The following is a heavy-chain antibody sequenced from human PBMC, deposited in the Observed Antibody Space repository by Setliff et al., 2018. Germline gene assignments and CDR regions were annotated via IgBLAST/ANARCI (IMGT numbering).Heavy chain of an antibody. CDR1: GGTFSSYT. CDR2: IIPVFGTA. D-gene: IGHD3-3*01. V-gene: IGHV1-69*08. CDR3: ARELPRTIFGVVIDY. J-gene: IGHJ4*02. Sequence: SVKVSCKASGGTFSSYTISWVRQAPGQGLEWMGRIIPVFGTANYAQKFQGRVTITADKSTSTAYMELSSLRSEDAAVYYCARELPRTIFGVVIDYWGQGTLVTVSS.